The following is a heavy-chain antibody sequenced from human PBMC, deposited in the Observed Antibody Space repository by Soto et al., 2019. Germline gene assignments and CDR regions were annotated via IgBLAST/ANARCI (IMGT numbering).Heavy chain of an antibody. D-gene: IGHD3-3*01. CDR2: INPSGGST. CDR3: ARDPYYDFWSGYWGSKAXKYGMDV. Sequence: GASVKVSCKASGYTFTSYYMHWVRQAPGQGLEWMGIINPSGGSTSYAQKFQGRVTMTRDTSTSTVYMELSSLRSEDTAVYYCARDPYYDFWSGYWGSKAXKYGMDVWGQGTTVTVSS. V-gene: IGHV1-46*01. J-gene: IGHJ6*02. CDR1: GYTFTSYY.